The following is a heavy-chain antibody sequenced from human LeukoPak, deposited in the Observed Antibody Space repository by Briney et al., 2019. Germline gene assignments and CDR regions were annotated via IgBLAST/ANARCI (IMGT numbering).Heavy chain of an antibody. CDR2: IYISGST. Sequence: SETLSLTCTVSGDSISSGSYYWSWIRQPAGKGLEWIGRIYISGSTNYNPSLKSRVTILVDTSKNQFSLNLTSVTAADTAVYYCARDCRNYYDSSGYYLFDYWGQGTLVTVSS. CDR3: ARDCRNYYDSSGYYLFDY. D-gene: IGHD3-22*01. CDR1: GDSISSGSYY. V-gene: IGHV4-61*02. J-gene: IGHJ4*02.